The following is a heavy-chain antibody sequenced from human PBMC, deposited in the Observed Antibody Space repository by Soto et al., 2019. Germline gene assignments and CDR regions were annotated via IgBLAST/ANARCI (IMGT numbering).Heavy chain of an antibody. Sequence: GGSLRLSCAASGFTFSSYGMYWVRQAPGKGLEWVAVISYDGSNKYYADSVKGRFTIPRDNSKNTLYLQMNSLRAEDTAVYYCAKIGIPNYYDSSGYTYWGQGTLVTVSS. V-gene: IGHV3-30*18. D-gene: IGHD3-22*01. CDR1: GFTFSSYG. CDR2: ISYDGSNK. CDR3: AKIGIPNYYDSSGYTY. J-gene: IGHJ4*02.